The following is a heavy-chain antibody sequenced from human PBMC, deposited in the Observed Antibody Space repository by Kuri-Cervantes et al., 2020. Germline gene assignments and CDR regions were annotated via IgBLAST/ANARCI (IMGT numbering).Heavy chain of an antibody. V-gene: IGHV4-39*07. CDR2: IYYSGST. CDR3: ARAVVAAP. Sequence: GSLRLSCTVSGGSISSSSYYWGWIRQPPGKGLEWIGSIYYSGSTYYNPSLKSRVTISVDTSKNQFSLKLSSVTAADTAVYYCARAVVAAPWGQGTLVTVSS. J-gene: IGHJ5*02. CDR1: GGSISSSSYY. D-gene: IGHD2-15*01.